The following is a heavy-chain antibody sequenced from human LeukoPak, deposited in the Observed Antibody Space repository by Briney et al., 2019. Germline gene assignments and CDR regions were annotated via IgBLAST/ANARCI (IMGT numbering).Heavy chain of an antibody. D-gene: IGHD2-2*02. CDR1: GGSVSSTSYY. Sequence: PSETLSLTCTVSGGSVSSTSYYWGWIRQPPGKGLEWIGSINYSGSTYYNPSLKSRVTISVDTSKNQFSLKLSSVTAADTAVFYCARDHCTTISCYTNWFDPWGQGTLVTVSS. J-gene: IGHJ5*02. CDR2: INYSGST. V-gene: IGHV4-39*07. CDR3: ARDHCTTISCYTNWFDP.